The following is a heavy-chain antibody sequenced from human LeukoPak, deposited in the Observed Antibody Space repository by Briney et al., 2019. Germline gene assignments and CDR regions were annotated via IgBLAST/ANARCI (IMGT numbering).Heavy chain of an antibody. CDR2: INHSGST. CDR1: GGSFSGYY. CDR3: ASLRFGELFWAWFDP. D-gene: IGHD3-10*01. V-gene: IGHV4-34*01. J-gene: IGHJ5*02. Sequence: SETLSLTCAVYGGSFSGYYWSWIRQPPGKGLEWIGEINHSGSTNYNPALKSRVTISVDTSKNQFSLRLSSVTAAEQGVYYCASLRFGELFWAWFDPWGQGTLVTVSP.